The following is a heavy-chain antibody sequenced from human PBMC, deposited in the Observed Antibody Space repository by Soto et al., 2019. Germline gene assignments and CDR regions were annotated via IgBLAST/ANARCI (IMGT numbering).Heavy chain of an antibody. J-gene: IGHJ3*02. Sequence: QVQVVQSGAEVKRPGASVKVSCKASGYSFTDYYMHWIRQAPGQGVEWMGWIAPHRDGTEFAQKFQGRLTLPGDTSTSTAYMELKGLTPADTAVYFCAIGPYGDNAFDIWGQGTVVTVSS. CDR3: AIGPYGDNAFDI. CDR1: GYSFTDYY. CDR2: IAPHRDGT. V-gene: IGHV1-2*02. D-gene: IGHD4-17*01.